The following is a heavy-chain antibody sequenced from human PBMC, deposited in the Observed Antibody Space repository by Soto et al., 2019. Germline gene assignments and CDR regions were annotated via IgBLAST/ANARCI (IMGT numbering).Heavy chain of an antibody. J-gene: IGHJ4*02. CDR1: GGTFSSYA. V-gene: IGHV1-69*13. CDR2: IIPIFGTA. CDR3: ARERYYHDSSGYYRRKPFDY. Sequence: SVKVSCKASGGTFSSYAISWVRQAPGQGLEWMGGIIPIFGTANYAQKFQGRVTITADESTSTAYMELSSLRSEDTAVYYCARERYYHDSSGYYRRKPFDYWGQGTLVTVSS. D-gene: IGHD3-22*01.